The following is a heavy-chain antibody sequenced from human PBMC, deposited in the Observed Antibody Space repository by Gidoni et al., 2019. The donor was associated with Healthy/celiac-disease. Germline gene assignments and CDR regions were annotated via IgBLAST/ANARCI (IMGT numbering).Heavy chain of an antibody. CDR3: ARRKAAAGTGWFDP. Sequence: QLQLQESGPGLVKPSETLARTCTGAGGSISSSSYYWCWIRQPPGKGLEWIGSIYYSGSTYYNPSLKSRVTISVDTSKNQFSLKLSSVTAADTAVYYCARRKAAAGTGWFDPWGQGTLVTVSS. V-gene: IGHV4-39*01. J-gene: IGHJ5*02. CDR2: IYYSGST. D-gene: IGHD6-13*01. CDR1: GGSISSSSYY.